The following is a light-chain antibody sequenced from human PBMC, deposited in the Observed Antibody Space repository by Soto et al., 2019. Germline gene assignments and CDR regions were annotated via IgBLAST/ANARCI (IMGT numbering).Light chain of an antibody. V-gene: IGKV1-5*03. Sequence: DIQMTQSPSIVSASVGDRVTITCRASQRIDTWLAWYQQKPGTAPKLLIYKATTLQSGVPSRFSGSGSGTEFTLAISSLEPDDFATYYCQEYETFSPWTVGQGTKVEVK. CDR3: QEYETFSPWT. CDR1: QRIDTW. CDR2: KAT. J-gene: IGKJ1*01.